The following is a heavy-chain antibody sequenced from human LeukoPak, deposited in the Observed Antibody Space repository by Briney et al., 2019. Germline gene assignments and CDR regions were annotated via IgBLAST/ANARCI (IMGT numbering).Heavy chain of an antibody. CDR3: ARHPYSGSYHFDY. CDR1: GYIFTGYH. J-gene: IGHJ4*02. V-gene: IGHV1-2*02. Sequence: ASVKVSCKAGGYIFTGYHMHWVRQAPGRGLEWMGWINPNSGTTNYAQKFQGRVTMTRDASISTVYMELSRLTSDDTAVYYCARHPYSGSYHFDYWGQGTLVTVSS. CDR2: INPNSGTT. D-gene: IGHD1-26*01.